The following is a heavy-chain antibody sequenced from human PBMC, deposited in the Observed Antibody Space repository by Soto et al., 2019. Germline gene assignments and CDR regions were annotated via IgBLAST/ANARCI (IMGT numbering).Heavy chain of an antibody. CDR2: IKTSTGTT. J-gene: IGHJ4*02. CDR3: ARGSLIHFDY. Sequence: GGSLRLSCAASGFTFSGFAMNWVRQAPGKGLEWISYIKTSTGTTHYADSVKGRLTISRDNAKDSVYLQMNSLRDEDTAVYYCARGSLIHFDYWGQGALVTVS. CDR1: GFTFSGFA. V-gene: IGHV3-48*02.